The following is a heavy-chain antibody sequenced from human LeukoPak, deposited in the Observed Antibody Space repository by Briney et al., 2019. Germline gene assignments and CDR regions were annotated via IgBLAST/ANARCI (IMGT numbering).Heavy chain of an antibody. Sequence: PGGSLRLSCAASGFTFSSYGMHWVRQAPGKGLEWVAVIWYDGSNKYYADSVKGRFTISRDNSKNTLYLQMNSLRAEDTAVYYCAKDRVPFSGWYYMDVWGKGTTVTVSS. CDR2: IWYDGSNK. CDR1: GFTFSSYG. CDR3: AKDRVPFSGWYYMDV. D-gene: IGHD6-25*01. J-gene: IGHJ6*03. V-gene: IGHV3-33*06.